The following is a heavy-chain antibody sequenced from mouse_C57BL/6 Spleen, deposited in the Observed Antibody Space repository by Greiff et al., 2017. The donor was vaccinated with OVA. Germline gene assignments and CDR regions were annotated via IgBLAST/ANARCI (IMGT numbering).Heavy chain of an antibody. CDR1: GFNIKDYY. Sequence: EVQLQESGAELVKPGASVKLSCTASGFNIKDYYMHWVKQRTEQGLEWIGRIDPEDGETKYDPKFQGKATITADTSSNTAYLQLSSLTSEDTAVYYCASTSPIYYGNRFDYWGQGTTLTVSS. J-gene: IGHJ2*01. CDR2: IDPEDGET. D-gene: IGHD2-1*01. V-gene: IGHV14-2*01. CDR3: ASTSPIYYGNRFDY.